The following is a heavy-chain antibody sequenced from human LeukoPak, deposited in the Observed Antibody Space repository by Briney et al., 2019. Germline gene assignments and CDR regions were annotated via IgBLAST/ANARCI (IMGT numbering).Heavy chain of an antibody. V-gene: IGHV1-69*06. CDR3: ARDPRHQYSGYDMTTVATGYVDV. Sequence: SVKVSCKASGGTFSSYAISWVRQAPGQGLEWMGGIIPIFGTANYAQKFQGRVTITADKSTSTAYMELSSLRSEDTAVYYCARDPRHQYSGYDMTTVATGYVDVWGKGTTVTVSS. D-gene: IGHD5-12*01. J-gene: IGHJ6*03. CDR2: IIPIFGTA. CDR1: GGTFSSYA.